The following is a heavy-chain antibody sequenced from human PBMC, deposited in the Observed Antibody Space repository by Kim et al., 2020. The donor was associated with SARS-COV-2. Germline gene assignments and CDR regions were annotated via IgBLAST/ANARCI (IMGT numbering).Heavy chain of an antibody. CDR1: GYTFTSQG. CDR2: ISPLNGKA. D-gene: IGHD1-7*01. J-gene: IGHJ6*01. V-gene: IGHV1-18*01. CDR3: ARDGGITREIGV. Sequence: ASVKVSCKASGYTFTSQGITWVRQAPGQGPEWMGWISPLNGKAKYAQKFEGRVVMTRETSTTTGDMELRSLTSDDTAVYYCARDGGITREIGVGGQGT.